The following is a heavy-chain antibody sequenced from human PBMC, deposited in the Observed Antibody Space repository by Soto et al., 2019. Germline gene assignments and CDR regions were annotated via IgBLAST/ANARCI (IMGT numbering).Heavy chain of an antibody. V-gene: IGHV4-59*01. D-gene: IGHD6-6*01. J-gene: IGHJ4*02. CDR3: ARSPYSSSWYYFDY. CDR1: GGSISSYY. CDR2: IYYSGST. Sequence: SETLSLTCTVSGGSISSYYWSWIRQPPGKGLEWIGYIYYSGSTNYNPSLKSRVTISVDTSKNQFSLKLSSVTAADTAVYYCARSPYSSSWYYFDYWGQGTLVTVSS.